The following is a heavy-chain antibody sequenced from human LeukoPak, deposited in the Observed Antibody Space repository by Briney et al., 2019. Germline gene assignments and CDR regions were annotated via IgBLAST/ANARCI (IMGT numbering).Heavy chain of an antibody. Sequence: ASVTVSCKASGYSFTGHYMHWVRQAPGQGREWMGWIKPSNGDTKYAQNFQGRVTMTRDTSISTAYMELSSLRSDDTAVYYCASPPLSSAMYYAHWGQGTLVTVSS. V-gene: IGHV1-2*02. CDR3: ASPPLSSAMYYAH. CDR1: GYSFTGHY. D-gene: IGHD1-26*01. J-gene: IGHJ1*01. CDR2: IKPSNGDT.